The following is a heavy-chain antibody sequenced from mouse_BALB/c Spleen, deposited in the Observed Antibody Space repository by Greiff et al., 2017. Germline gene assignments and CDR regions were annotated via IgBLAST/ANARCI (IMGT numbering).Heavy chain of an antibody. CDR1: GFTFSSYA. CDR3: AKYYGSDY. CDR2: ISSGGST. Sequence: EVQRVESGGGLVKPGGSLKLSCAASGFTFSSYAMSWVRQTPEKRLEWVASISSGGSTYYPDSVKGRFTISRDNARNILYLQMSSLRSEDTAMYYCAKYYGSDYWGQGTTLKVSS. V-gene: IGHV5-6-5*01. J-gene: IGHJ2*01. D-gene: IGHD1-1*01.